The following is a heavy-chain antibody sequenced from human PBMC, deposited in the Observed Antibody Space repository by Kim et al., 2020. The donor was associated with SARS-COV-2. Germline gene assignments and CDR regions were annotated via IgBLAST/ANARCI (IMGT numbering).Heavy chain of an antibody. Sequence: GNADFVKGRFTTSREDAKTSLYLQMNSLGAEDSALYYCAGDGGWYGHLDYWGQGTLVTVSS. V-gene: IGHV3-20*03. CDR3: AGDGGWYGHLDY. D-gene: IGHD3-16*01. J-gene: IGHJ4*02.